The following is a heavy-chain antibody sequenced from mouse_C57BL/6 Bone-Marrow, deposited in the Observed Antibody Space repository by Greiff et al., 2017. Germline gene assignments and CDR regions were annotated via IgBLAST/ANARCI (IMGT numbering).Heavy chain of an antibody. J-gene: IGHJ3*01. CDR2: INPSSGYT. Sequence: VQRVESGAELAKPGASVKLSCKASGYTFTSYWMHWVKQRPGQGLEWIGYINPSSGYTKYNQKFKDKATLTADKSSSTAYMQLSSLTYEDSAVYDCARSYGYDGAWFAYWGQGTLVTVSA. D-gene: IGHD2-2*01. V-gene: IGHV1-7*01. CDR3: ARSYGYDGAWFAY. CDR1: GYTFTSYW.